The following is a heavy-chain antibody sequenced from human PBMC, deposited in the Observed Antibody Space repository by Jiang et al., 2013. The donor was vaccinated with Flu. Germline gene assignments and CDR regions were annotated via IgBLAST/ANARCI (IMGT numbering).Heavy chain of an antibody. V-gene: IGHV6-1*01. CDR1: GDSVSNNAAA. J-gene: IGHJ3*01. Sequence: SQTLSLTCAISGDSVSNNAAAWNWIRLSPSRGPEWLGRTYYRSKWYTDYALSVQSRITITADTSRNQFSLQLDSVTPEDTAIYYCARDSLHWTLGLGKMFHSWGQGTLVTVSS. D-gene: IGHD7-27*01. CDR3: ARDSLHWTLGLGKMFHS. CDR2: TYYRSKWYT.